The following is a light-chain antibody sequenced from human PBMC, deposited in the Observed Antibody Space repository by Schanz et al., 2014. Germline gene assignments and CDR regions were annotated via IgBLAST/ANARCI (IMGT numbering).Light chain of an antibody. J-gene: IGKJ2*01. CDR1: QSVSSY. CDR3: QQYNNWPVGA. V-gene: IGKV3-11*01. Sequence: EIVLTQSPATLSLSPGERATLSCRASQSVSSYLAWYQQKPGQAPRLLIYDASNRATGIPARFSGSGSGTDFTLTISSLEPEDFAVYYCQQYNNWPVGAFGQGTKLEIK. CDR2: DAS.